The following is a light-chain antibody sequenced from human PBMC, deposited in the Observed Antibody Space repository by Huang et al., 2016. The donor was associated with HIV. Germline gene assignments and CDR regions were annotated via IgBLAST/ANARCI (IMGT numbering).Light chain of an antibody. J-gene: IGKJ4*01. CDR3: QQRSNWPPLT. CDR2: DAS. Sequence: EIVLTQSPATLSLSPGERATLPCRASQSVSSNLAWYQQRPGQAPRLLIYDASNRATGIPARFSGSGSGTDFTLTISSLEPEDFAVYYCQQRSNWPPLTFGGGTKVEIK. CDR1: QSVSSN. V-gene: IGKV3-11*01.